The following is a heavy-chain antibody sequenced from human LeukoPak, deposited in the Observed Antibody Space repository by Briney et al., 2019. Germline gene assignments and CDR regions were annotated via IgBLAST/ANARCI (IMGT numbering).Heavy chain of an antibody. Sequence: GGSLRLSCAASGITFSTYSMNWVRQAPGEGLEWVSSISSGSSYIYYADSVKGRFTISRDNAKNSLYLQMNSLRAEDTAVYYCARVGGAFHIWGQGTMVTVSS. J-gene: IGHJ3*02. CDR3: ARVGGAFHI. CDR2: ISSGSSYI. CDR1: GITFSTYS. D-gene: IGHD3-10*01. V-gene: IGHV3-21*01.